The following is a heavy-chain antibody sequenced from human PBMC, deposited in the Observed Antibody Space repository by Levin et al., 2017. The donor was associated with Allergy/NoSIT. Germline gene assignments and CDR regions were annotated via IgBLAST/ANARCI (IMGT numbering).Heavy chain of an antibody. D-gene: IGHD6-19*01. CDR1: GGTFSSYA. CDR3: ARESIAVAGVGSLPFDP. CDR2: IIPIFGTA. J-gene: IGHJ5*02. Sequence: KISCKASGGTFSSYAISWVRQAPGQGLEWMGGIIPIFGTANYAQKFQGRVTITADESTSTAYMELSSLRSEDTAVYYCARESIAVAGVGSLPFDPWGQGTLVTVSS. V-gene: IGHV1-69*01.